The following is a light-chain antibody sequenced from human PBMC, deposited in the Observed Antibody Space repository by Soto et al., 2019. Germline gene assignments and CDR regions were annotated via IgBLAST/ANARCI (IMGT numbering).Light chain of an antibody. V-gene: IGLV1-40*01. J-gene: IGLJ3*02. Sequence: QSVLTQPPSASGAPGQRVTISCTGNNSNLGAGYDVHWYQQLPGAAPKLVIFGNRNRPSGVPERFSGSKSGTSASLAINGLQAEDEADYYCQAYDYSLTAFVFGGGTKLTVL. CDR2: GNR. CDR3: QAYDYSLTAFV. CDR1: NSNLGAGYD.